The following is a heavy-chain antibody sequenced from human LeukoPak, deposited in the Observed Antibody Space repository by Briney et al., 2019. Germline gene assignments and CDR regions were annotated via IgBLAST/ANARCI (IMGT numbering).Heavy chain of an antibody. D-gene: IGHD6-13*01. J-gene: IGHJ5*02. CDR1: GYTFTSYG. V-gene: IGHV1-69*13. Sequence: GASVKVSCKASGYTFTSYGISWVRQAPGQGLEWMGGIIPIFGTANYAQKFQGRVTITADESTSTAYMELSSLRSEDTAVYYCARSHADSPYSSSWYENWFDPWGQGTLVTVSS. CDR3: ARSHADSPYSSSWYENWFDP. CDR2: IIPIFGTA.